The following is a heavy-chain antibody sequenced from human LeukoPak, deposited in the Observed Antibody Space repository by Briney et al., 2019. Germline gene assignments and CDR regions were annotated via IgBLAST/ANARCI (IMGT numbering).Heavy chain of an antibody. CDR2: FYSGGST. CDR3: AGAKPKYYYDSSGYRNPGTFDI. V-gene: IGHV3-53*01. D-gene: IGHD3-22*01. CDR1: GFSVSSNY. J-gene: IGHJ3*02. Sequence: GGSLRLSCAASGFSVSSNYVIWVRQAPGKGLEWVSVFYSGGSTYYADSVKGRFTISRDNSNNTLYLQMNSLRAEDTAVYYCAGAKPKYYYDSSGYRNPGTFDIWGPGTMVTVSS.